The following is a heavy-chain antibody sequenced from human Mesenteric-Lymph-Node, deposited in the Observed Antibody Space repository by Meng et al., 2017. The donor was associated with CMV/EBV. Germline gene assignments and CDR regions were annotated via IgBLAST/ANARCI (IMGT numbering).Heavy chain of an antibody. CDR2: INPNSGGT. Sequence: ASVKVSCKASGYTFTGYYIHWVRQAPGQGLEWMGWINPNSGGTNYAQKFQGRVTMTRDTSISTAYMELSRLRSDDTAMYYCARDRKYCSSNSEICWFDPWGQGTLVTVSS. J-gene: IGHJ5*02. V-gene: IGHV1-2*02. CDR3: ARDRKYCSSNSEICWFDP. CDR1: GYTFTGYY. D-gene: IGHD2-2*01.